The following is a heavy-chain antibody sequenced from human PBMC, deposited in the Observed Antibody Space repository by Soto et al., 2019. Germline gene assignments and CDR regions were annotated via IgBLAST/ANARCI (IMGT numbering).Heavy chain of an antibody. CDR3: ARKSYPSYYFDY. D-gene: IGHD1-26*01. CDR2: IIPIFGTA. Sequence: SVKVSCKASGGTFSSYAISWVRQAPGQGLEWMGGIIPIFGTANYAQKFQGRVTITADKSTSTAYMELSSLRSEDTAVYYCARKSYPSYYFDYWGRGTLVTVSS. CDR1: GGTFSSYA. J-gene: IGHJ4*02. V-gene: IGHV1-69*06.